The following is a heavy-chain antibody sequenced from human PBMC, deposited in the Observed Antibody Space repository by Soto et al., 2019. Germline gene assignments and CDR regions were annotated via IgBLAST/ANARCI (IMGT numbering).Heavy chain of an antibody. CDR1: GGSISSSSYY. V-gene: IGHV4-39*01. Sequence: SETLSLTCTVSGGSISSSSYYWGWIRQPPGKGLEWIGSIYYSGSTYYNPSLKSRVTISVDTSKNQFSLKLSSVTAADTAVYYCARRVTMVRGVTITHMYFDYWGQGTLVTVSS. D-gene: IGHD3-10*01. J-gene: IGHJ4*02. CDR3: ARRVTMVRGVTITHMYFDY. CDR2: IYYSGST.